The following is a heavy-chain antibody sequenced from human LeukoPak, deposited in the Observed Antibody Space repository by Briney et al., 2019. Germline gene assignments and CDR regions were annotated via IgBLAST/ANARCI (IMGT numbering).Heavy chain of an antibody. J-gene: IGHJ4*01. V-gene: IGHV4-39*07. D-gene: IGHD2/OR15-2a*01. CDR3: AGGNRGYYFDY. CDR1: GGSISSSSYY. CDR2: IYYSGST. Sequence: PSETLSLTCTVSGGSISSSSYYWGWIRQPPGKGLEWIGGIYYSGSTYYNPSLKSRVTISVDTSKNQLSLKLSSVTAANTAVYYCAGGNRGYYFDYWGHGTLVSVSS.